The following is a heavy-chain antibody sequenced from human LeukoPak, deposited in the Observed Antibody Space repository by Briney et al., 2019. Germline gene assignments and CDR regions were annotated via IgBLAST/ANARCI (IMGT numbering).Heavy chain of an antibody. V-gene: IGHV1-18*01. J-gene: IGHJ4*02. D-gene: IGHD1-26*01. CDR2: ISPYNGNT. CDR3: ARVLGATTFADFDY. CDR1: GYTFTTSG. Sequence: ASVKISCKTSGYTFTTSGIIWVRHDPGQGLQWMGWISPYNGNTNYAQKVQGRVTMTADTSTSTAHMELRTLRSDDTAVYYCARVLGATTFADFDYWGQGTLVTVSS.